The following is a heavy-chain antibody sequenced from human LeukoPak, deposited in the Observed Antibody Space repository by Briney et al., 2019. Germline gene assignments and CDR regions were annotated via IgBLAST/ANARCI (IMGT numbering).Heavy chain of an antibody. J-gene: IGHJ5*02. D-gene: IGHD3-10*01. CDR3: AKQPYQYVSGSPSWLDP. V-gene: IGHV3-23*01. Sequence: PGGSLRLSCAAPGFTFSSYAMTWVRQAPGKGLEWVSGIGGSSGKTFYADSVKGRFTISRDNSKNTLYLQMNALRAEDTAIYFCAKQPYQYVSGSPSWLDPWGQGTLVTVSS. CDR2: IGGSSGKT. CDR1: GFTFSSYA.